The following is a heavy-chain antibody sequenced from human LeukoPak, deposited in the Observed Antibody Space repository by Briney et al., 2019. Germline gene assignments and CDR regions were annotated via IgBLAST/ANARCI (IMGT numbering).Heavy chain of an antibody. Sequence: SETLSLTCTVSGGSISSSSYYWGWIRQPPGKGLEWIGSIYYSGSTYYNPSLKSRVTISVGTSKNQFSLKLSSVTAADTAVYYCARDQAGSSPSYYYYYGMDVWGQGTTVTVSS. CDR1: GGSISSSSYY. D-gene: IGHD2-2*01. CDR2: IYYSGST. V-gene: IGHV4-39*07. J-gene: IGHJ6*02. CDR3: ARDQAGSSPSYYYYYGMDV.